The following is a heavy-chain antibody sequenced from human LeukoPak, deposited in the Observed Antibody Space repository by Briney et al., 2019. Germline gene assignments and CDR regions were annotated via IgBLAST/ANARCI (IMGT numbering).Heavy chain of an antibody. V-gene: IGHV3-30*03. Sequence: PGGALRLSCAASGFTFSSYVMHWVRQAPGRGVEGVADISDDGRKKYYADTVKSRFTTSTDNSKNTLYLHMNSLRAEDTAVYYCARDQWFGESRGDMAVSGNGTTVTASS. CDR1: GFTFSSYV. D-gene: IGHD3-10*01. CDR2: ISDDGRKK. CDR3: ARDQWFGESRGDMAV. J-gene: IGHJ6*03.